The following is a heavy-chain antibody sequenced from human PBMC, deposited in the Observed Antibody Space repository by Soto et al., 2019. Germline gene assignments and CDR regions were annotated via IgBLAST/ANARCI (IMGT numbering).Heavy chain of an antibody. D-gene: IGHD5-12*01. Sequence: EVQLLESGGGLVQPGGSLRLSCAASGFTFSSYDMSWVRQAPGKGLECVSTITGTGGMTYYADSVKGRFTISRDNTKNTLYLQINSLRAEDTAVYYCAKGGTSMVPTSWGQGTLVTVSS. CDR2: ITGTGGMT. J-gene: IGHJ5*02. CDR1: GFTFSSYD. CDR3: AKGGTSMVPTS. V-gene: IGHV3-23*01.